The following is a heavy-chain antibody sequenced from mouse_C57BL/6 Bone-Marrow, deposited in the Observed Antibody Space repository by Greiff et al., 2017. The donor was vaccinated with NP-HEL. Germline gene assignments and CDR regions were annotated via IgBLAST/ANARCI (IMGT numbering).Heavy chain of an antibody. Sequence: VQLQQSGPELVKPGASVKISCKASGYSFTGYYMNWVKQSPEKSLEWIGEINPSTGGTTYNQKFKAKATLTVDKSSSTAYMQLKSLTSEDSAVYYCARKGYDYDEGYWGQGTTLTVSS. D-gene: IGHD2-4*01. CDR2: INPSTGGT. J-gene: IGHJ2*01. CDR1: GYSFTGYY. CDR3: ARKGYDYDEGY. V-gene: IGHV1-42*01.